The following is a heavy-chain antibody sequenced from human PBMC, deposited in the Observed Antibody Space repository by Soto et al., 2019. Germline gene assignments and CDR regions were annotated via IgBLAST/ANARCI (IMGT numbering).Heavy chain of an antibody. D-gene: IGHD1-26*01. CDR3: AGVIYSGSYDSDPDRYYYYGMDD. Sequence: ASVKVSCKASGGTFSSYAISWVRQAPGQGLEWMGGIIPIFGTANYAQKFQGRVTITADESTSTAYMELSSLRSEDTAVYYWAGVIYSGSYDSDPDRYYYYGMDDWGQGTTVTVSS. V-gene: IGHV1-69*13. CDR2: IIPIFGTA. CDR1: GGTFSSYA. J-gene: IGHJ6*02.